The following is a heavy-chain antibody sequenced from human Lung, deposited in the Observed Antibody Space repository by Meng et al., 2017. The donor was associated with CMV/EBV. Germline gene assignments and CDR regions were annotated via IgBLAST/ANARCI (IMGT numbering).Heavy chain of an antibody. J-gene: IGHJ3*01. V-gene: IGHV1-18*01. Sequence: KVSCKTSGYSFTASGISWVRQAPGQGLEWVGWISTNSGKTKYLQKFLDRLTMTADTSTSTVYMELRSLRFDDTAVYYCTRDRSHAFEVWGQGTMVTVSS. D-gene: IGHD3-10*01. CDR1: GYSFTASG. CDR3: TRDRSHAFEV. CDR2: ISTNSGKT.